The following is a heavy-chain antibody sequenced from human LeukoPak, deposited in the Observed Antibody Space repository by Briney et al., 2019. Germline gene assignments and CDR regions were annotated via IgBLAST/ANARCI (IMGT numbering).Heavy chain of an antibody. CDR3: ARRLYSVAGTFFDY. CDR2: IYPGDSDT. J-gene: IGHJ4*02. D-gene: IGHD6-19*01. V-gene: IGHV5-51*01. Sequence: GESLKISYKGSGYSFTSYWIGWVRQMPGKGGEWMGIIYPGDSDTRYSPSFQGQVTISADKSISTAYLQWSSLRASDTAMYYCARRLYSVAGTFFDYWGQGTLVTVSS. CDR1: GYSFTSYW.